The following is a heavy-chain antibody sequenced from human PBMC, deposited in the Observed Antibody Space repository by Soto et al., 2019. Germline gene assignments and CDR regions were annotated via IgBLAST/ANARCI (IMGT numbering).Heavy chain of an antibody. D-gene: IGHD2-2*01. V-gene: IGHV4-31*03. CDR3: ARYPVVVVPAANYGLDV. CDR2: IYYSGNT. CDR1: GVSVSSDIYY. J-gene: IGHJ6*02. Sequence: SETLSLTCSVSGVSVSSDIYYWSWIRHHPGKGLKWIGYIYYSGNTYYNPSLGGRVTISLDTSKNHFSLRLRSVTPADTAVYYCARYPVVVVPAANYGLDVWGQGTTVTVSS.